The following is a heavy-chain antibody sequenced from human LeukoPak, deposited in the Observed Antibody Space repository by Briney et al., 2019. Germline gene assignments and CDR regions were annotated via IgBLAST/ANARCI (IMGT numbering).Heavy chain of an antibody. J-gene: IGHJ2*01. CDR3: ARKGPYDNSGYYSEYWYFDL. CDR2: INPNTGDT. D-gene: IGHD3-22*01. CDR1: GYSFTGYY. V-gene: IGHV1-2*02. Sequence: ASVKVSCKASGYSFTGYYMHWVRQAPGQGLEWMGWINPNTGDTNYAQKFQGRITVTRDTSISTAYMELSRLRFDDTAVYYCARKGPYDNSGYYSEYWYFDLWGRGTLVTVPS.